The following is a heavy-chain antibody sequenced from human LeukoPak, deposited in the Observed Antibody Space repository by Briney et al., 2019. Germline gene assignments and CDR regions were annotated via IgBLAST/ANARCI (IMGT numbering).Heavy chain of an antibody. Sequence: GGSLRLSCAASGFTFSRSWIHWVRQAPGKGLVWVSRISGDGTSISYADSVRGRFTSSRDNAKSTVYLQMNSLRAEDTAVYYCARAYGSGSFYKGSDYWGQGTLVTVSS. V-gene: IGHV3-74*01. CDR2: ISGDGTSI. CDR1: GFTFSRSW. CDR3: ARAYGSGSFYKGSDY. J-gene: IGHJ4*02. D-gene: IGHD3-10*01.